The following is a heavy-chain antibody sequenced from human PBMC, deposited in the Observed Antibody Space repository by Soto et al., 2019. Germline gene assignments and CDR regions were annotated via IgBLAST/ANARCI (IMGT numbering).Heavy chain of an antibody. CDR2: IIPIFGTA. CDR3: ASTKLGYCSSTSCGYFDY. Sequence: ASVKVSCKASGGTFSSYAISWVRQAPGQGLEWMGGIIPIFGTANYAQKFQGRVTITADESTSTAYMELSSLRSEDTAVYYCASTKLGYCSSTSCGYFDYWGQGTLVTVSS. V-gene: IGHV1-69*13. CDR1: GGTFSSYA. J-gene: IGHJ4*02. D-gene: IGHD2-2*01.